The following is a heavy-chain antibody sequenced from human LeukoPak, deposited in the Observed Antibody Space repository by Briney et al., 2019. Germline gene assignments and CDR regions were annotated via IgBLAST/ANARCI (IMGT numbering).Heavy chain of an antibody. CDR1: GIAFRSFT. Sequence: GGSLRLPCAASGIAFRSFTMHWVRQAPGKGLEWVSSITPTSTSTVYADSVKGRFTISRDNAKNSLYLQMNSLRAEDTAVYHCATVYYDSSAYGDLDSWGQGTPVTVSS. CDR3: ATVYYDSSAYGDLDS. CDR2: ITPTSTST. D-gene: IGHD3-22*01. J-gene: IGHJ4*02. V-gene: IGHV3-21*01.